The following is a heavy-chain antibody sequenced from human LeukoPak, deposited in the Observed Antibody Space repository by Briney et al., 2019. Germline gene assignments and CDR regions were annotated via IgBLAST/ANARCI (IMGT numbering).Heavy chain of an antibody. CDR3: AVGGDDWYYDFWSGYRNFDY. CDR2: ISYDGSNK. Sequence: GGSLRLSCAASGFTSSSYAMHWVRQAPGKGLEWVAVISYDGSNKYYADSVKGRFTISRDNSKNTLYLQMNSLRAEDTAVYYCAVGGDDWYYDFWSGYRNFDYWGQGTLVTVSS. J-gene: IGHJ4*02. D-gene: IGHD3-3*01. V-gene: IGHV3-30-3*01. CDR1: GFTSSSYA.